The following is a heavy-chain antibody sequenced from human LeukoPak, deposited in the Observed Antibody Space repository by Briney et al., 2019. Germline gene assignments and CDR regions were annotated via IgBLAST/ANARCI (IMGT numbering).Heavy chain of an antibody. CDR2: IYHSGST. V-gene: IGHV4-38-2*02. J-gene: IGHJ4*02. CDR1: GYSISSGYY. Sequence: PSETLSLTCTVSGYSISSGYYWGWIRQPPGKGLEWIGSIYHSGSTYHNPSLKSRVTISVDTSKNQFSLKLSSVTAADTAVYYCARYDVTGYYGSGSYLDYWGQGTLVTVSS. CDR3: ARYDVTGYYGSGSYLDY. D-gene: IGHD3-10*01.